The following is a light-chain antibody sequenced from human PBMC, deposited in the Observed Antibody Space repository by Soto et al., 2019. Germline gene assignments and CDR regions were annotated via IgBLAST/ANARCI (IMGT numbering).Light chain of an antibody. V-gene: IGKV1-33*01. CDR2: DAS. Sequence: DIQMTQSPSSLSASVGDRVTITCQASQDIKKYLNWYQQKPGKAPKVLIYDASSLETGVPSRFSGSGSGTDFSFTITSLQPEDIATYYCQQYDNLPYTFGQGTKVEVK. CDR1: QDIKKY. J-gene: IGKJ2*01. CDR3: QQYDNLPYT.